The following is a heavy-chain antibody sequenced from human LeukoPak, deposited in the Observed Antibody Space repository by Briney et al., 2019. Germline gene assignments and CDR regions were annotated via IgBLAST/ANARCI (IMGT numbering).Heavy chain of an antibody. V-gene: IGHV4-59*01. CDR1: GGSISSYY. J-gene: IGHJ4*02. CDR2: IYYSGST. CDR3: ARDMYNWNRFDY. D-gene: IGHD1-20*01. Sequence: PSETLSLTCTVSGGSISSYYWSWIRQPPGKGLEWIGYIYYSGSTNYNPSLKSRVTISVDTSKNQFSLKLSSVTAADTAVYYCARDMYNWNRFDYWGQGTLVTVSS.